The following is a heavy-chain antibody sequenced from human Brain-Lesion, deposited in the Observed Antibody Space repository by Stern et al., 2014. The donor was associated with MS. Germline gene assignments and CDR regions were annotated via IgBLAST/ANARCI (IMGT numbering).Heavy chain of an antibody. CDR2: INPNTGGT. CDR1: GYIFTGYY. J-gene: IGHJ6*02. CDR3: ARDQRGITIFGVVTDYYYLGMDV. D-gene: IGHD3-3*01. Sequence: QVQLVQSGAEVKKPGASVKVSCKTSGYIFTGYYIHWVRQAPGQGLEWMAWINPNTGGTKYAQKFQGRVTMSRDTSISTAYVELRSLTSDDTAVYYCARDQRGITIFGVVTDYYYLGMDVWGQGTTVTVSS. V-gene: IGHV1-2*02.